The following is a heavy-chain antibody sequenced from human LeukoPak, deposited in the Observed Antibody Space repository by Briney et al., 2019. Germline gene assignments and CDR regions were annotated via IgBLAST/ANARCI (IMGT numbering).Heavy chain of an antibody. CDR1: GGTFSSYA. Sequence: SVKVSCKASGGTFSSYAISWVRQAPGQGLEWMGGIIPIFGTANYAQKFQGRVTITADESTSTAYMELSSLRSEDTAVYYCARSAVVVPAAIWSRRGNWFDPWGQGTLVTVSS. V-gene: IGHV1-69*13. D-gene: IGHD2-2*01. CDR3: ARSAVVVPAAIWSRRGNWFDP. CDR2: IIPIFGTA. J-gene: IGHJ5*02.